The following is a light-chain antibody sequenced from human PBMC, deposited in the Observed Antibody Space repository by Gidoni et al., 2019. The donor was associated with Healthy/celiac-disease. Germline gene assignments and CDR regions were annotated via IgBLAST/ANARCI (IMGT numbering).Light chain of an antibody. CDR3: NSRDSSGNLYVV. V-gene: IGLV3-19*01. Sequence: SSELTQDTAVSVAWGQTVRITYQGDSLKSYYASWYQQKPGQAPVLVIYGKNNRPSGIPYRFSGSSSGNTASLTITGAQAEDEADYYCNSRDSSGNLYVVFGGGTKLTVL. J-gene: IGLJ2*01. CDR1: SLKSYY. CDR2: GKN.